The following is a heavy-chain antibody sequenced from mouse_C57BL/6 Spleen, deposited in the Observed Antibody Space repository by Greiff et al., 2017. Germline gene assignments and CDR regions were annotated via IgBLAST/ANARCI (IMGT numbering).Heavy chain of an antibody. CDR3: ARPPLYSTYLYWYFDV. J-gene: IGHJ1*03. CDR1: GYTFTSYW. CDR2: IHPNSGST. D-gene: IGHD2-5*01. Sequence: QVQLQQPGAELVKPGASVKLSCKASGYTFTSYWMHWVKQRPGQGLEWIGMIHPNSGSTNYNEKFKSKATLTVDKSSSTAYMQLSSLTSEDSAVYYCARPPLYSTYLYWYFDVWGTGTTVTVSS. V-gene: IGHV1-64*01.